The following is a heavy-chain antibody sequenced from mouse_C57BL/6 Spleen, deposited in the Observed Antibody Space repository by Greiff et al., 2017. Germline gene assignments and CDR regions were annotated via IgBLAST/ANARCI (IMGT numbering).Heavy chain of an antibody. CDR3: VREGGAIYYYGSSYFDY. J-gene: IGHJ2*01. D-gene: IGHD1-1*01. CDR1: GFTFNTYA. V-gene: IGHV10-3*01. CDR2: IRSKSSNYAT. Sequence: EVKVVESGGGLVQPKGSLKLSCAASGFTFNTYAMHWVRQAPGKGLEWVARIRSKSSNYATYYADSVKDRFTISRDDSQSMLYLQMNNLKTEDTAMYYCVREGGAIYYYGSSYFDYWGQGTTLTVSS.